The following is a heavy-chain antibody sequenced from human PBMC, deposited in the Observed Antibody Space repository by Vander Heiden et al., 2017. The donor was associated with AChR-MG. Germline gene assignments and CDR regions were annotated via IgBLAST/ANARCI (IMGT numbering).Heavy chain of an antibody. J-gene: IGHJ4*02. D-gene: IGHD5-12*01. V-gene: IGHV1-3*01. CDR3: ARGERYSGYDWLDY. CDR2: INAGNGNT. CDR1: GYTFTSYA. Sequence: QVQLVQSGAEVKKPGASVKVSCKASGYTFTSYAMHWVRQAPGQRLEWMGWINAGNGNTKYSQKVQGRVTITRDTSASTAYMELSSLRSEDTAVYYCARGERYSGYDWLDYWGQGTLVTVSS.